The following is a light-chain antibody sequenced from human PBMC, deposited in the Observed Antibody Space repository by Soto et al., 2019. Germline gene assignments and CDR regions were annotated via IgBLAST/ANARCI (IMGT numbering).Light chain of an antibody. CDR1: QSISTW. J-gene: IGKJ1*01. CDR2: IAS. V-gene: IGKV1-5*03. Sequence: DIQMTQSPSSLSASVGDRVTITCRASQSISTWLAWYQQKPGKAPKLLIYIASSLESGGPSRFSGSGSGTEFTLTISSLQPDDFATYYCQHYYNHSPGTFGQGTKVEIK. CDR3: QHYYNHSPGT.